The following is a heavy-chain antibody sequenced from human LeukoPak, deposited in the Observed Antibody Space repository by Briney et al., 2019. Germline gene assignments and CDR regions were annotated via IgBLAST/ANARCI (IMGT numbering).Heavy chain of an antibody. J-gene: IGHJ4*02. D-gene: IGHD5-24*01. Sequence: PGGSLRLSCAASGFTFSSYGMHWVRQAPGKGLEWVAFIRYDGSNKYYADSVKGRFTISRDNSKNTLYLQMNSLRAEDTAVYYCAKGCQRWLQLHYWGQGTLVTVSS. V-gene: IGHV3-30*02. CDR2: IRYDGSNK. CDR1: GFTFSSYG. CDR3: AKGCQRWLQLHY.